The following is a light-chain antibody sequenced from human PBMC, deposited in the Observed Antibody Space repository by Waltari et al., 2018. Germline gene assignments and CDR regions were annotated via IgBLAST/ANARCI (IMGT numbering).Light chain of an antibody. CDR2: GAS. CDR1: QSVSRF. CDR3: QKYDRLPAT. Sequence: EIVLTQSPGTLSLSPGERGTLPCRASQSVSRFLAWYQQKPGQAPRLLIYGASTRATGIPDRFSGSGSGTDFSLTISRLEPEDFAVYYCQKYDRLPATFGQGTKVDIK. V-gene: IGKV3-20*01. J-gene: IGKJ1*01.